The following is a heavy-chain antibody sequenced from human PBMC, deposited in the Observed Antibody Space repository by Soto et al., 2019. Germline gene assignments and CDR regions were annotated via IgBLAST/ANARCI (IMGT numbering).Heavy chain of an antibody. CDR2: TSPRTGGA. Sequence: ASVKVSCKTSGYTFTAYYMHWLRQAPGHGLEWLGWTSPRTGGAKYSHKFQGRVSMTRNTSITTAYMELTGLSTDDTAVYYCARSSGSYSKWFDSWGQGTLVTVS. V-gene: IGHV1-2*02. CDR1: GYTFTAYY. CDR3: ARSSGSYSKWFDS. J-gene: IGHJ5*01. D-gene: IGHD3-10*01.